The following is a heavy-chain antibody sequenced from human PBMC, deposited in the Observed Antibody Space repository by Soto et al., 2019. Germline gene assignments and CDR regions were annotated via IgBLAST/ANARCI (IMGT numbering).Heavy chain of an antibody. CDR1: GFTFSSYG. CDR3: ARDRGAWPFDL. V-gene: IGHV3-33*01. D-gene: IGHD3-10*01. Sequence: GGSLRLSCVASGFTFSSYGMHWVRQAPGKGLEWVAVIWSDGSNKIYADSVKGRFTTSKDNSKNTLYLQMNSLRAEDTAVYYCARDRGAWPFDLWGRGTLVTVSS. J-gene: IGHJ2*01. CDR2: IWSDGSNK.